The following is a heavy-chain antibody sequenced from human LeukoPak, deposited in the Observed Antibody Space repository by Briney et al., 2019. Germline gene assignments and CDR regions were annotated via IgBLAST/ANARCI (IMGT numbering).Heavy chain of an antibody. D-gene: IGHD6-6*01. CDR1: GITVISNY. CDR2: ISSGGST. Sequence: GGSLRISCAASGITVISNYMTWVRQAPGKGLEWVSVISSGGSTYYADSVKGRFTISRDNSKNTVYLQMNSLRAEDTAVYYCARASPADHYGMDVWGQGTTVTVSS. CDR3: ARASPADHYGMDV. V-gene: IGHV3-66*01. J-gene: IGHJ6*02.